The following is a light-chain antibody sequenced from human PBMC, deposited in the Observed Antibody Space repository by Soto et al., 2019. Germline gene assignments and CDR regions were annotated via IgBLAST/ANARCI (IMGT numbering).Light chain of an antibody. CDR1: SSNIGAGYD. CDR3: QSYDSSLSGVV. Sequence: QSVLTQPPSVSGAPGQRVTISCTGSSSNIGAGYDVHWYQQLPGTAPKLLIYGNSNRPSGVPDRFSGSKSGNPASLAITGLQAEDEADYYCQSYDSSLSGVVFGGGTKLTVL. J-gene: IGLJ2*01. V-gene: IGLV1-40*01. CDR2: GNS.